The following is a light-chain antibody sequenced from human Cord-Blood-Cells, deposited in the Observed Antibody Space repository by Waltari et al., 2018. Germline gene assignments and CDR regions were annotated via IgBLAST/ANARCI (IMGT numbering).Light chain of an antibody. CDR2: DVS. V-gene: IGLV2-14*03. Sequence: QSALTQPASVSGSPGQSITISCTGTSSDVGGSNYVSWYQQLPGKAPKLMIYDVSKRPSGVSNRFSGSKSGNTASLTISGLQAEDEANYYGSSYTSSSTYVFGTGTKVTVL. CDR1: SSDVGGSNY. J-gene: IGLJ1*01. CDR3: SSYTSSSTYV.